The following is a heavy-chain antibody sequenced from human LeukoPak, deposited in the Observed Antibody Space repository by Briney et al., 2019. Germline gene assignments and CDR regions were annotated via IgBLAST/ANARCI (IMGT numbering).Heavy chain of an antibody. V-gene: IGHV4-59*12. CDR2: IYYSGST. Sequence: SETLSLTCTVSGGSISSYYWSWIRQPPGKGLEWIGYIYYSGSTYYNPSLKSRVTISVDTSKNQFSLKLSSVTAADTAVYYCARAYGSFDYWGQGTLVTVSS. J-gene: IGHJ4*02. CDR1: GGSISSYY. CDR3: ARAYGSFDY. D-gene: IGHD4-17*01.